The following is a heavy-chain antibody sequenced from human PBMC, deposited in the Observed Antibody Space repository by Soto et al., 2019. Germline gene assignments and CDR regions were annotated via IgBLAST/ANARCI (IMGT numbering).Heavy chain of an antibody. Sequence: GGSLRLSCAASGFTFSSYAMSWVRQAPGKGLEWVAVISYDGSNKYYADSVKGRFTISRDNSKNTLYLQMNSLRAEDTAVYYCARDQSQFSIAAAGLYYYYGMDVWGQGTTVTVSS. CDR3: ARDQSQFSIAAAGLYYYYGMDV. J-gene: IGHJ6*01. D-gene: IGHD6-13*01. CDR1: GFTFSSYA. V-gene: IGHV3-30*03. CDR2: ISYDGSNK.